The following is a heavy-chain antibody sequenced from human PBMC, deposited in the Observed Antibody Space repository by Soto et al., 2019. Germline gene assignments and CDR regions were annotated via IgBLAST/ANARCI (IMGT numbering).Heavy chain of an antibody. D-gene: IGHD3-3*01. J-gene: IGHJ5*02. CDR1: GGSISSSSYY. V-gene: IGHV4-39*01. CDR3: ARLSITSEWLLYPNWLDP. Sequence: SETLSLTCTVSGGSISSSSYYWGWIRQPPGKGLEWIGSIYYSGSTYYNPSLKSRVTISVDTSKNQFSLKLSSVTAADTAVYYCARLSITSEWLLYPNWLDPWGQGTLATVSS. CDR2: IYYSGST.